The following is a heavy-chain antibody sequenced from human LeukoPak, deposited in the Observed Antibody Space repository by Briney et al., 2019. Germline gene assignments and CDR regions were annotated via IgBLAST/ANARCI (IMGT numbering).Heavy chain of an antibody. CDR1: GFTFSSYS. CDR2: ISSSSTI. CDR3: ARRGSGTYNFDF. D-gene: IGHD2-15*01. V-gene: IGHV3-48*01. Sequence: PGGSLRLSCAASGFTFSSYSMNWVRQAPGKGLEWVSYISSSSTIYYADSVKGRFTISRDNAKNSLYLQMNSLRAEDTAVYYCARRGSGTYNFDFWGQGTLVTVSS. J-gene: IGHJ4*02.